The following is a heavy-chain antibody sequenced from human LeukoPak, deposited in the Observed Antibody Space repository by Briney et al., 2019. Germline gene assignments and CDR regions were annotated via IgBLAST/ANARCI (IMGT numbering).Heavy chain of an antibody. CDR2: IWYDGSNK. Sequence: PGGSLRLSCAASGFTFSSYGMHWVRQAPGKGLEWVAVIWYDGSNKYYADSVKGRFTISRDNSKNTLYLQMNSLRAEDTAVYYCARDGYYYDSSGYYYFDYWGQGTLVTVSS. CDR3: ARDGYYYDSSGYYYFDY. CDR1: GFTFSSYG. J-gene: IGHJ4*02. V-gene: IGHV3-33*01. D-gene: IGHD3-22*01.